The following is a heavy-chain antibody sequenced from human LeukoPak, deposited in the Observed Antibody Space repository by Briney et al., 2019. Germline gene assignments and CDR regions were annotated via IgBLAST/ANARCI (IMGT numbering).Heavy chain of an antibody. J-gene: IGHJ4*02. CDR1: GGTSSIYA. Sequence: SVKVSCKASGGTSSIYAISWVRQALGQGLEWMGGIIPIFGTANYAQKFQGRVTITADESTSTAYMELSSLRSEDTAVYYCARDGYYYDSSGYYFDYWGQGTLVTVSS. CDR2: IIPIFGTA. V-gene: IGHV1-69*01. D-gene: IGHD3-22*01. CDR3: ARDGYYYDSSGYYFDY.